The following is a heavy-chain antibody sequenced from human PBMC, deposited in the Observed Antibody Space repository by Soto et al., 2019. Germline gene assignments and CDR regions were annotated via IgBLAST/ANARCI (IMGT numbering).Heavy chain of an antibody. CDR2: ISYDGGNK. CDR3: ARDYYDISGHSHSSVY. CDR1: GITFSTYA. Sequence: GGSLRLSCAASGITFSTYAMHWVRQAPGKGLEWVAVISYDGGNKYYADSVKGRFAISRDNSKNALSLQMNSLRGEDTAVYYCARDYYDISGHSHSSVYWGQGTLVTVSS. D-gene: IGHD3-22*01. V-gene: IGHV3-30*09. J-gene: IGHJ4*02.